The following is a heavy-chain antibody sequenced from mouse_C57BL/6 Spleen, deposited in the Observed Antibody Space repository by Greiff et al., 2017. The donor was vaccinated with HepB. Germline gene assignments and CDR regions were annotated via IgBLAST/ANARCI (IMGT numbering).Heavy chain of an antibody. V-gene: IGHV1-50*01. CDR3: ARKEGYGSAWFAY. CDR1: GYTFTSYW. CDR2: IDPSDSYT. J-gene: IGHJ3*01. D-gene: IGHD1-1*02. Sequence: QVQLKQPGAELAKPGASVKLSCKASGYTFTSYWMQWVKQRPGQGLEWIGEIDPSDSYTNYNQKFKGKATLTVDTSSSTAYMQLSSLTSEDSAVYYCARKEGYGSAWFAYWGQGTLVTVSA.